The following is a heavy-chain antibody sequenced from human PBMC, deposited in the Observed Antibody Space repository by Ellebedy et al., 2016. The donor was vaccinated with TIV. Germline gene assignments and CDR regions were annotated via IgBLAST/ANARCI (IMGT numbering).Heavy chain of an antibody. CDR1: GFTFNNAW. J-gene: IGHJ6*02. D-gene: IGHD2-2*01. CDR3: TSCYANYYYGMDV. CDR2: IKSKTDGGTT. V-gene: IGHV3-15*01. Sequence: GESLKISCAASGFTFNNAWMIWVRQAPGRGLEWVGRIKSKTDGGTTDYAAPVKGRFTISRDDSKNTLYLQMKSLKTEDTAVYYCTSCYANYYYGMDVWGQGTTVTVSS.